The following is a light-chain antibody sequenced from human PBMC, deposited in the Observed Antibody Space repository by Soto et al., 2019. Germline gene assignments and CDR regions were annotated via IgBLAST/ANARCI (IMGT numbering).Light chain of an antibody. CDR2: DAS. V-gene: IGKV3-11*01. J-gene: IGKJ1*01. CDR1: QSVSTY. CDR3: QQRSNWWT. Sequence: IVLTQSPATLSLSPGERATLSCRASQSVSTYLAWYQQKPGQAPRLLIYDASNRATGIPARFSGSGSGTDFTLTISSLAPEDFAVYYWQQRSNWWTFGQGTKVEIK.